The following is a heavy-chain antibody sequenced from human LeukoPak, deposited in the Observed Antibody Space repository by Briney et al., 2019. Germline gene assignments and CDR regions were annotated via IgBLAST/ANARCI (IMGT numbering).Heavy chain of an antibody. CDR1: GYTFTSYG. Sequence: ASVKVSCKASGYTFTSYGISWVRQAPGQGLEWMGWISAYNGNTNYVQKLQGRVTMTTDTSTSTAYMELRSLRSDDTAVYYCARDLGIEGATWGDYWGQGTLVTVSS. V-gene: IGHV1-18*01. D-gene: IGHD1-26*01. CDR3: ARDLGIEGATWGDY. CDR2: ISAYNGNT. J-gene: IGHJ4*02.